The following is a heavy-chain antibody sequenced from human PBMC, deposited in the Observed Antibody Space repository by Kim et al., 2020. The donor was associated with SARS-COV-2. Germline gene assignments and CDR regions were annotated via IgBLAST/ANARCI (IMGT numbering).Heavy chain of an antibody. Sequence: SETLSLTCTVSGGSISSFYWTWVRQPPGKGLEWIGFIFYRGDTRYSPSLKSRVTISVDTSKNQFSLKLSSVTAADTAVYYFASQRSSDWPDYYFYGVDV. CDR2: IFYRGDT. CDR1: GGSISSFY. V-gene: IGHV4-59*08. D-gene: IGHD6-19*01. J-gene: IGHJ6*01. CDR3: ASQRSSDWPDYYFYGVDV.